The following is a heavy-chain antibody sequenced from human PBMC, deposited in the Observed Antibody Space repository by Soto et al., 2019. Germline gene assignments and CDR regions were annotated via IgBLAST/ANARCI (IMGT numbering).Heavy chain of an antibody. CDR1: GGSISGYY. Sequence: SETLSLTCTVSGGSISGYYWTWIRQPPGKGLEWIGYIYSSGNTNYNPSLQSRVTISVDTSKNQFSLKLSSVTAADTAVYYCARADGGGWPPFDYWGQGTLVTVSS. J-gene: IGHJ4*02. D-gene: IGHD6-19*01. CDR3: ARADGGGWPPFDY. V-gene: IGHV4-59*08. CDR2: IYSSGNT.